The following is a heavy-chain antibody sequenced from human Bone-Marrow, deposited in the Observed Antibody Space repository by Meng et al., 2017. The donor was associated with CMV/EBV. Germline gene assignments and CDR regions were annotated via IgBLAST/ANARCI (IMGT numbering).Heavy chain of an antibody. CDR1: GYTFTGYY. D-gene: IGHD1-14*01. V-gene: IGHV1-46*01. Sequence: ASVMVSCKASGYTFTGYYMHWVRQAPGQGLEWMGIINPSGGSTSYAQNFQGRVTMTRDTSTSTVYMELGSLRSEDTAVYYCARAHPPPNAFDIWGQGTMVTVSS. J-gene: IGHJ3*02. CDR2: INPSGGST. CDR3: ARAHPPPNAFDI.